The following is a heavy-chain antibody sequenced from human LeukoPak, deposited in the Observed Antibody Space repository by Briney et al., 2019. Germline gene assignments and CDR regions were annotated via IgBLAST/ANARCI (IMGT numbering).Heavy chain of an antibody. Sequence: SETLSLTCTVSGGSISSYSWSWIRRPPAKGLEWIGYIYDSGSTNYNSSLKSRVTMSLDTSNNQISLRLSSATAADTAVYCCARGYCGGGTCYRTFFDYWGQGTLVTVSS. CDR2: IYDSGST. J-gene: IGHJ4*02. V-gene: IGHV4-59*01. CDR3: ARGYCGGGTCYRTFFDY. D-gene: IGHD2-15*01. CDR1: GGSISSYS.